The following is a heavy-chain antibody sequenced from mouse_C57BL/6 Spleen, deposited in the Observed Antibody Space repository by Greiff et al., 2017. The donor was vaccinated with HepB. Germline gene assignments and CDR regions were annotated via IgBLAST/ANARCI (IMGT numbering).Heavy chain of an antibody. D-gene: IGHD2-3*01. CDR1: GYTFTSYW. CDR2: INPSNGGT. CDR3: ARDGYPYAMDY. Sequence: VKQSCKASGYTFTSYWMHWVKQRPGQGLEWIGNINPSNGGTNYNEKVKSKATLTVDKSSSTAYMQLSSLTSEDSAVYYCARDGYPYAMDYWGQGTSVTVSS. J-gene: IGHJ4*01. V-gene: IGHV1-53*01.